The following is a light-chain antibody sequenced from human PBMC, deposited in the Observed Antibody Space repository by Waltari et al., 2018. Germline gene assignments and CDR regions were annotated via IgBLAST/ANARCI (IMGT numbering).Light chain of an antibody. V-gene: IGKV3-11*01. Sequence: EIVLTQSPAILSLSPGERATPSCRASQRVASYLAWYQQKPGQAPRLLIYDASNRASGIPARFSGSGSGTDFTLTISSLEPEDFAVYYCQQRIGWPPWTFGQGTKVEI. CDR1: QRVASY. CDR3: QQRIGWPPWT. CDR2: DAS. J-gene: IGKJ1*01.